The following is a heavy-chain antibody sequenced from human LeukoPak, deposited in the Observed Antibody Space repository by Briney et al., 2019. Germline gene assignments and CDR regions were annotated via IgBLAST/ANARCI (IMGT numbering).Heavy chain of an antibody. CDR1: GGSFSGYY. Sequence: NPSETLSLTCAVYGGSFSGYYWSWIRQPPGKGLEWIGEINHSGSTNYNPSLKSRVTISVDTSKNQFSLKLSSVTAADTAVYYCARGHKGGSCRYWGQGTLVTVSS. CDR3: ARGHKGGSCRY. J-gene: IGHJ4*02. CDR2: INHSGST. D-gene: IGHD2-15*01. V-gene: IGHV4-34*01.